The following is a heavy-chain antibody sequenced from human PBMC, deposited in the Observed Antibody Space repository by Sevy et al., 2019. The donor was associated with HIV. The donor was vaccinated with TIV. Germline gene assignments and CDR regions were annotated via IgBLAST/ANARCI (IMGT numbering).Heavy chain of an antibody. CDR3: ARDGGNSVKWYPLY. J-gene: IGHJ4*01. D-gene: IGHD2-2*01. V-gene: IGHV3-30-3*01. CDR1: GFAFSTHA. Sequence: GGSLRLSCAASGFAFSTHAMHLVRQAPGKGLEWVAVISYEGTETFYAASVEGRFTISRDNSKNMLSLQINSLRPEDTAVYYCARDGGNSVKWYPLYWGHGTLVTVSS. CDR2: ISYEGTET.